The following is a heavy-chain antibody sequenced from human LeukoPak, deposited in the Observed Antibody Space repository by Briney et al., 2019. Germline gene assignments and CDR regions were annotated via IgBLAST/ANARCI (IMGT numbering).Heavy chain of an antibody. Sequence: SQTLSLTCTVSGGSISSGGYYWSWIRQHPGKGLEWIGYIYYSGSTYYNPSLKSRVTISVDTSKNQFSLKLSSVTAVDTAVYYCARDVVLGYCSSTSCYEYNWFDPWGQGTLVTVSS. V-gene: IGHV4-31*03. D-gene: IGHD2-2*01. CDR2: IYYSGST. CDR1: GGSISSGGYY. J-gene: IGHJ5*02. CDR3: ARDVVLGYCSSTSCYEYNWFDP.